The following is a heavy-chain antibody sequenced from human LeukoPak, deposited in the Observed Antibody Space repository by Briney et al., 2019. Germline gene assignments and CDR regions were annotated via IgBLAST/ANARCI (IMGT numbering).Heavy chain of an antibody. Sequence: GRSLRLSCAPSVFTFYDYAMHCVRQAPGKGLEWVSGISCNSGSIGYADSVKGRFTISRDNPKNTLYWQSNILTVEDSAFYYCAKALGGGFRFPVDYWGQGTMVTVSS. CDR2: ISCNSGSI. J-gene: IGHJ4*02. CDR3: AKALGGGFRFPVDY. V-gene: IGHV3-9*01. CDR1: VFTFYDYA. D-gene: IGHD3-16*01.